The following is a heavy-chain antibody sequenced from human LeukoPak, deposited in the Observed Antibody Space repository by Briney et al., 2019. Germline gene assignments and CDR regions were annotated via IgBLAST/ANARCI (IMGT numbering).Heavy chain of an antibody. CDR3: AKGPGARGHFNWFDP. J-gene: IGHJ5*02. CDR2: ITASSTTI. Sequence: GGSLRLSCAASGFTFSSYSMNWVRQAPGKGLEWVSYITASSTTIYYADAVKGRFTISRDNAKNTLYLQMNGLRGEDTAVYYCAKGPGARGHFNWFDPWGQGTLVTVSS. D-gene: IGHD4/OR15-4a*01. V-gene: IGHV3-48*04. CDR1: GFTFSSYS.